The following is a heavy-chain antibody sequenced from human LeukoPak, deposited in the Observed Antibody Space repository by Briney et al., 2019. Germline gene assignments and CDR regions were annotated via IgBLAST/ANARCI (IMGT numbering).Heavy chain of an antibody. D-gene: IGHD4-17*01. Sequence: GASVKVSCKASGYTFTGYYMHWVRQAPGQGLEWMGWINPNSGGTNYAQKFQGRVTMTRDTSIATGFMELTSLRSDDTAVYYCVTATVTHTRDPWDQGTLVTVSS. J-gene: IGHJ5*02. V-gene: IGHV1-2*02. CDR3: VTATVTHTRDP. CDR2: INPNSGGT. CDR1: GYTFTGYY.